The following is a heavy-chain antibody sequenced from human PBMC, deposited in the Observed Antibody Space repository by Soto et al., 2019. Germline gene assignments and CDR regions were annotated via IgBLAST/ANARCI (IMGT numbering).Heavy chain of an antibody. CDR2: ISAYNGNT. CDR1: GYTFTGYY. D-gene: IGHD3-10*01. CDR3: AKSGSGSRYYYYGMDV. J-gene: IGHJ6*02. Sequence: ASVKVSCKASGYTFTGYYMHWVRQAPGQGLEWMGWISAYNGNTNYAQKLQGRVTMTTDTSTSTAYMELRSLRSDDTAVYYCAKSGSGSRYYYYGMDVWGQGTTVTVSS. V-gene: IGHV1-18*04.